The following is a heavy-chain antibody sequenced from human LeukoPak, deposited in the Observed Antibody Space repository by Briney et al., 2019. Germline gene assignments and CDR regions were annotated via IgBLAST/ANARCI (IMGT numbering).Heavy chain of an antibody. D-gene: IGHD4-23*01. J-gene: IGHJ6*03. CDR1: GYTFTSYY. V-gene: IGHV1-46*01. Sequence: ASVKVSCKASGYTFTSYYKHWVRQAPGQGLEWMGIINPSGGSTSYAQKFQGRVTMTRDTSTSTVYMELSSLRSEDTAVYYCARDPVNYGGKRGYYMDVWGKGTTVTVSS. CDR3: ARDPVNYGGKRGYYMDV. CDR2: INPSGGST.